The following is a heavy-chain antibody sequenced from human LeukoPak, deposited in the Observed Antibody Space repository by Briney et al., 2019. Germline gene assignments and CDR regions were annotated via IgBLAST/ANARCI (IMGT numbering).Heavy chain of an antibody. Sequence: ASLKVSCKASGCTFTGYYMHWVRQAPGQGLEWMGWINPNSGGTNYAQKFQGRVTMTRDTSISTAYMELSRLRADDTAVYYCARAPYYGSGSYYSNYYYYYYMDVWGKGTTVTISS. CDR2: INPNSGGT. V-gene: IGHV1-2*02. D-gene: IGHD3-10*01. CDR3: ARAPYYGSGSYYSNYYYYYYMDV. J-gene: IGHJ6*03. CDR1: GCTFTGYY.